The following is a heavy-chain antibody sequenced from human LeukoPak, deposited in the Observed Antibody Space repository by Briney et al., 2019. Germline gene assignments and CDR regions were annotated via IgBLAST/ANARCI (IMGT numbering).Heavy chain of an antibody. D-gene: IGHD3-9*01. CDR2: ISAYNGNT. CDR1: GYTFTSYG. Sequence: ASVKVSCKSSGYTFTSYGISWVRQAPGQGLEWMGWISAYNGNTNYAQKFQGRVTMTRNTSISTAYMELSSLRSEDTAVYYCARGRALLGRSTLYDILTGYRNDAFDIWGQGTMVTVSS. J-gene: IGHJ3*02. CDR3: ARGRALLGRSTLYDILTGYRNDAFDI. V-gene: IGHV1-18*01.